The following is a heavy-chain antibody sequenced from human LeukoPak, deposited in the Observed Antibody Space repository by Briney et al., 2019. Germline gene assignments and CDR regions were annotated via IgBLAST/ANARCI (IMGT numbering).Heavy chain of an antibody. CDR2: INPNSGGT. V-gene: IGHV1-2*02. CDR3: AREDRSGWYDFDY. D-gene: IGHD6-19*01. J-gene: IGHJ4*02. Sequence: ASVKVSCKASGYTFTGYYMHWVRQAPGQRLEWMGWINPNSGGTNYAQKFQGRVTMTRDTSISTAYMELSRLRSDDTAVYYCAREDRSGWYDFDYWGQGTLVTVSS. CDR1: GYTFTGYY.